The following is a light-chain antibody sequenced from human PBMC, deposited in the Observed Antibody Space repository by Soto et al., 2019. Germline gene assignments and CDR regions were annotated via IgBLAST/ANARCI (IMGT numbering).Light chain of an antibody. J-gene: IGKJ5*01. CDR1: QSVSTR. CDR2: DAS. Sequence: DIQMTQSPSSLSASVGDRATIICRASQSVSTRLAWYQQKPGKAAKVLIYDASSWAGGVPSRFTGSGSGTDFTLTISRLEPEDFAVYYCQQYGSSSTFGQGTRLEIK. CDR3: QQYGSSST. V-gene: IGKV1-5*02.